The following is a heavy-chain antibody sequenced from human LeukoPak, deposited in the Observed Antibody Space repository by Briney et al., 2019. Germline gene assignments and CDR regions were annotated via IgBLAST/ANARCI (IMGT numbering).Heavy chain of an antibody. CDR3: AKDVRFGELLYLDY. CDR1: GFTFSSYG. Sequence: GGSLRLSCAASGFTFSSYGMHWVRQAPGKGLEWGAVIWYDGSNKYYADSVKGRFTISRDNSKNTLYLQMNSLRAEDTAVYYCAKDVRFGELLYLDYWGQGTLVTVSS. D-gene: IGHD3-10*01. J-gene: IGHJ4*02. V-gene: IGHV3-33*06. CDR2: IWYDGSNK.